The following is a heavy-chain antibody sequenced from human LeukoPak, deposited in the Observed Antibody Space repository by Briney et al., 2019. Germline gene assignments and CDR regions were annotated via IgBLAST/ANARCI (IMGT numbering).Heavy chain of an antibody. V-gene: IGHV4-30-2*01. CDR1: GGSVSSGGYS. D-gene: IGHD6-25*01. J-gene: IGHJ4*02. Sequence: SETLSLTCTVSGGSVSSGGYSWSWIRQPPGKGLEWIGYIYHSGSTYYNPSLESRATISVDTSKNHFSLKMSSVTAADTAVYYCARSSGTGTFSYWGQGTLVTVSS. CDR3: ARSSGTGTFSY. CDR2: IYHSGST.